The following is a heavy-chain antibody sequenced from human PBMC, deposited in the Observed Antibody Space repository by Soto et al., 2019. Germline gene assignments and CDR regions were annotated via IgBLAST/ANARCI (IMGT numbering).Heavy chain of an antibody. CDR3: ARVYGDCFDY. CDR1: GGSISSSNW. V-gene: IGHV4-4*02. CDR2: IYYSGST. Sequence: SETLSLTCAVSGGSISSSNWWSWVRQPPGKGLEWIGYIYYSGSTNYNPSLKSRVTISVDTSKNQFSLKLSSVTAADTAVYYCARVYGDCFDYWGQGTLVTVSS. D-gene: IGHD4-17*01. J-gene: IGHJ4*02.